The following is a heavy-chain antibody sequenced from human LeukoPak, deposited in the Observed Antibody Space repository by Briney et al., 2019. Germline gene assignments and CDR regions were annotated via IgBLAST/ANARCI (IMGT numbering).Heavy chain of an antibody. CDR1: GGTFSNHA. CDR3: ARGRRDPGAGAGVDYYYFYMDV. D-gene: IGHD6-19*01. V-gene: IGHV1-69*05. Sequence: SVKVSCKTSGGTFSNHAISWVRQAPGQGLEWMGGFIPVFGRAIYAQKFQGRVTITTDESASTAYMELSALTSDDTAVYYCARGRRDPGAGAGVDYYYFYMDVWGKETTVTVSS. CDR2: FIPVFGRA. J-gene: IGHJ6*03.